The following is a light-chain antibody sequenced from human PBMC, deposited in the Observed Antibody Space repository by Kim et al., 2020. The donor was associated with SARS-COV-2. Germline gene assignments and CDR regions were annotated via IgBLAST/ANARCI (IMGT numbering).Light chain of an antibody. V-gene: IGKV3-20*01. CDR1: QSISSTN. J-gene: IGKJ1*01. CDR3: QQYDNSPWT. Sequence: EIVLTQSPGTLSLSPGERATLSCRASQSISSTNLAWFQQKPGQAPRILIYGASGRAIGIPDRFSGSGSGTDFTLTISTLEPEDFVVYYCQQYDNSPWTFGQGTKVDIK. CDR2: GAS.